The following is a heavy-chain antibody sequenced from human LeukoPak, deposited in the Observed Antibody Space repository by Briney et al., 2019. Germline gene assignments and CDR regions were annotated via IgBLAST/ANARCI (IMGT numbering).Heavy chain of an antibody. CDR2: INPNSGGT. D-gene: IGHD4-23*01. V-gene: IGHV1-2*02. Sequence: PGASVMVSCKASGYTFTGYYIHWERQAPGQGLEWMGWINPNSGGTNYAQKFQGRVTMTRDTSISTAYMELSRLKSDDTAVYYCARSDDGGHLDFDFWGKGTTVTVSS. CDR3: ARSDDGGHLDFDF. J-gene: IGHJ6*04. CDR1: GYTFTGYY.